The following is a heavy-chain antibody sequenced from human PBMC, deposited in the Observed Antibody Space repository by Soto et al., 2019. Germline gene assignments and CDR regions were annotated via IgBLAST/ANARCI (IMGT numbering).Heavy chain of an antibody. CDR2: INPSGGST. D-gene: IGHD2-15*01. J-gene: IGHJ5*02. V-gene: IGHV1-46*01. CDR3: ARDIVVVVAATQSHRWFDP. CDR1: GYTFTSYY. Sequence: ASVKFSCKASGYTFTSYYMHWVRQAPGQGLEWMGIINPSGGSTSYAQKFQGRVTMTRDTSTSTVYMELSSLRSEDTAVYYCARDIVVVVAATQSHRWFDPWGQGTLVTVSS.